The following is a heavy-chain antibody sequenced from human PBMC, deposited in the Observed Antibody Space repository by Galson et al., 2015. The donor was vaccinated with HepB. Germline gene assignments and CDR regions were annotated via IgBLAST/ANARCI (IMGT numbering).Heavy chain of an antibody. Sequence: SVKVSCKASGYTFTSYAMHWVRQAPGQRLEWMGWINAGNGNTKYSQKFQGRVTITRDTSASTAYMELSSLRSEDTAVYYCARLMATITGYYYYGMDVWGQGTTVTVSS. CDR3: ARLMATITGYYYYGMDV. J-gene: IGHJ6*02. V-gene: IGHV1-3*01. CDR2: INAGNGNT. D-gene: IGHD5-24*01. CDR1: GYTFTSYA.